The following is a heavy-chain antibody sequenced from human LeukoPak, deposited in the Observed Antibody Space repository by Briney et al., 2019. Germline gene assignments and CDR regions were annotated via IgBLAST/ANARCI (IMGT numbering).Heavy chain of an antibody. CDR2: IIPIFGTA. J-gene: IGHJ5*02. V-gene: IGHV1-69*05. Sequence: ASVKVSRKASGGTFSSYAISWVRQAPGQGLEWMGGIIPIFGTANYAQKFQGRVTITTDESTSTAYMELSSLRSEDTAVYYCARDQGVAIFGVANNWFDPWGQGTLVTVSS. CDR3: ARDQGVAIFGVANNWFDP. D-gene: IGHD3-3*01. CDR1: GGTFSSYA.